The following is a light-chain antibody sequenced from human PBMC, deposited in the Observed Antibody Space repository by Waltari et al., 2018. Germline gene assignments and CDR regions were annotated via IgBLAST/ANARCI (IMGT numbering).Light chain of an antibody. J-gene: IGLJ2*01. CDR2: GKN. CDR1: SLRSYY. CDR3: NSRDSSGTV. Sequence: SSELTQDPAVSVALGQTVRITCQGASLRSYYARWYQQNPGQAPILVIYGKNNRPSGIPDRFSGSSSGNTASLTITGAQAEDEADYYCNSRDSSGTVFGGGTKLTVL. V-gene: IGLV3-19*01.